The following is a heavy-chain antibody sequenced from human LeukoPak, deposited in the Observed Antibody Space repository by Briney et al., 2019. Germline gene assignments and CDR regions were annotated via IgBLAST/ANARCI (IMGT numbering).Heavy chain of an antibody. CDR2: NTSSSSYI. V-gene: IGHV3-21*01. CDR1: GFTFSSYA. CDR3: VRLYDDYTNGHFDS. Sequence: GGSLRLSCAASGFTFSSYAMSWVRQAAGKGLEWVTSNTSSSSYIYYADSVKGRFTISRHNAKNSLYLQLNSLRAEDTAVYYCVRLYDDYTNGHFDSWGQGTLVTVSS. J-gene: IGHJ4*02. D-gene: IGHD4-11*01.